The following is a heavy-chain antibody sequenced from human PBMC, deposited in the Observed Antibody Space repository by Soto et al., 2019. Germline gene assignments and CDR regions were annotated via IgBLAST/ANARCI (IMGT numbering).Heavy chain of an antibody. CDR2: IYHSGST. V-gene: IGHV4-30-2*01. J-gene: IGHJ6*02. CDR1: GGSISSGGYS. Sequence: PSETLSLTCAVSGGSISSGGYSWSWIRQPPGKGLEWIGYIYHSGSTYHNPSLKSRVTISVDRSKNQFSLKLSSVTAADTAVYYCARDHQSYYGMDVWGQGTTVTVSS. CDR3: ARDHQSYYGMDV.